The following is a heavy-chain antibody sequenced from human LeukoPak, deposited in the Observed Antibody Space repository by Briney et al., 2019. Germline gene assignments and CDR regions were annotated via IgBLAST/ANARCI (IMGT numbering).Heavy chain of an antibody. CDR1: GYSISTTSY. CDR2: IRQSGSS. D-gene: IGHD2-8*01. J-gene: IGHJ6*03. CDR3: ARQDCTHGVCFSYYYFYMDV. V-gene: IGHV4-38-2*01. Sequence: SETLSLTCAVSGYSISTTSYWGWIRQSPGKGLEWIGSIRQSGSSYYNPSLRSRVTISVDTSKNQFSLKLSSVTAAETAVYYCARQDCTHGVCFSYYYFYMDVWGKGTTVTVSS.